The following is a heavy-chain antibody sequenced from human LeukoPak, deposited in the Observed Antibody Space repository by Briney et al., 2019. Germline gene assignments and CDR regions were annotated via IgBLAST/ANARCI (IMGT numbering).Heavy chain of an antibody. J-gene: IGHJ4*02. CDR2: IIPILGIA. CDR1: GGTFSSYA. Sequence: GASVKVSCKASGGTFSSYAISWVRQAPGQGLEWMGRIIPILGIANYAQKFQGRVTITADKSTSTAYMELSSLRSEDTAVYYCASVEDYSGYEDYWGQGTLVTVSP. D-gene: IGHD5-12*01. V-gene: IGHV1-69*04. CDR3: ASVEDYSGYEDY.